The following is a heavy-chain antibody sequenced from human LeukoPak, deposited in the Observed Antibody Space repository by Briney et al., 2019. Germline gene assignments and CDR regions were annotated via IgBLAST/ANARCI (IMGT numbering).Heavy chain of an antibody. CDR1: GGTFSSYA. V-gene: IGHV1-69*04. CDR2: IIPILSIA. CDR3: ARDSVDTAMDEFPFDY. D-gene: IGHD5-18*01. J-gene: IGHJ4*02. Sequence: ASVKVSCKGSGGTFSSYAISWVRQAPGQGLEWMGRIIPILSIANYAQKFQGRVTITADKSTSTAYMELGSLRSDDTAVYYCARDSVDTAMDEFPFDYWGQGTLVTVSS.